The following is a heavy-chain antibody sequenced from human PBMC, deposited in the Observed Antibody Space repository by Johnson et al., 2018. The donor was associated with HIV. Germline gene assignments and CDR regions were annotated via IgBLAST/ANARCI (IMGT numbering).Heavy chain of an antibody. D-gene: IGHD3-16*01. CDR3: ARGGKDHAFDI. J-gene: IGHJ3*02. Sequence: VQLVESGGGVVQPGRSLRLSCAASGFTFSSYAMHWVRQAPGKGLEWVAVISYDGSNKYYADSVKGRFTISRDNPKNTLYLQMNSRRAEDTAVYYCARGGKDHAFDIWGQGTMVTVSS. CDR1: GFTFSSYA. V-gene: IGHV3-30*04. CDR2: ISYDGSNK.